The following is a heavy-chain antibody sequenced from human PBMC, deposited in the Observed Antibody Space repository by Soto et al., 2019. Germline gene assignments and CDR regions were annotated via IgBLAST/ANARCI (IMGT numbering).Heavy chain of an antibody. CDR1: VIPFWSLA. V-gene: IGHV3-23*01. CDR3: ARGSTFDHPWCRIFDI. D-gene: IGHD2-8*02. Sequence: PGGSLSLSCVASVIPFWSLAMSWVRPAPGEGLEWVSTITDTGGDTKYADSVRGRFTMSRDNSKKTLYLQMSGLRVEDSALNYCARGSTFDHPWCRIFDIWGRGTLVTVS. CDR2: ITDTGGDT. J-gene: IGHJ4*02.